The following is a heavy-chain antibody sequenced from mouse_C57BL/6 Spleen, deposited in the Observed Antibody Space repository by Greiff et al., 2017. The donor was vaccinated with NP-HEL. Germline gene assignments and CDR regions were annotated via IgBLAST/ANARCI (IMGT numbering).Heavy chain of an antibody. J-gene: IGHJ4*01. Sequence: VQLQQPGAELVRPGTSVKLSCKASGYTFTSYWMHWVKQRPGQGLEWIGVIDPSDSYTNYNQKFKGKATLTVDTSSSTAYMQLSSLTSEDSAVYYCARYRLLRRAMDYWGQGTSVTVSS. D-gene: IGHD1-1*01. CDR1: GYTFTSYW. CDR2: IDPSDSYT. V-gene: IGHV1-59*01. CDR3: ARYRLLRRAMDY.